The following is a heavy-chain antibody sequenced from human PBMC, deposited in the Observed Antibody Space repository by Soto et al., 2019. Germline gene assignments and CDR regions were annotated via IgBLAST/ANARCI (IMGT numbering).Heavy chain of an antibody. CDR3: AKELLAKDY. CDR1: GFIFSSYA. V-gene: IGHV3-23*01. Sequence: EVQLLESGGGLVQRGGSLRLSCAASGFIFSSYAMSWVRQAPGKGLEWVSGLSGSGDSTFYADSVKGRFTISRDNSKNTLYLQMNRLRAEDTAVYYCAKELLAKDYWGQGTLVTVSS. J-gene: IGHJ4*02. D-gene: IGHD2-15*01. CDR2: LSGSGDST.